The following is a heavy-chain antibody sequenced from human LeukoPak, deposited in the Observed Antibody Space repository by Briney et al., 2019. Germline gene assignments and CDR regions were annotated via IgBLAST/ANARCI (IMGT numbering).Heavy chain of an antibody. CDR2: INHSGST. Sequence: SETLSLTCAVYGGSFSGYYWSWIRQPPGKGLEWIGEINHSGSTNYNPSLKSRVTISVDTSKNQFSLKLSSVTAADTAVYYCARGRNTPDSSGYPFLDYWGQGTQVTVSS. CDR1: GGSFSGYY. CDR3: ARGRNTPDSSGYPFLDY. D-gene: IGHD3-22*01. J-gene: IGHJ4*02. V-gene: IGHV4-34*01.